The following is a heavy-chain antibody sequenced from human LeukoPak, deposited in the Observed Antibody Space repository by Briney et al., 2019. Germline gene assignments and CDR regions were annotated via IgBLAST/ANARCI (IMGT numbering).Heavy chain of an antibody. CDR3: ARAGSMFGVVVFDY. J-gene: IGHJ4*02. D-gene: IGHD3-3*01. V-gene: IGHV4-59*01. CDR2: MYYSGST. Sequence: SETLSLTCTVSGGSISSYYWSWIRQPPGKGLEWIGYMYYSGSTEYNPSLKSRVTISVDTSKNQFSLKLSSVTAADTAVYYCARAGSMFGVVVFDYWGQGTLVTVSS. CDR1: GGSISSYY.